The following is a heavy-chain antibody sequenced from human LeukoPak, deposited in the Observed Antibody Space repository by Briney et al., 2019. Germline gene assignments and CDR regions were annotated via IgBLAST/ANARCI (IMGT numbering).Heavy chain of an antibody. CDR1: GGTFSSYA. D-gene: IGHD3-22*01. CDR2: IIPIFGTA. Sequence: SVKVSCKASGGTFSSYAISWVRQAPGQGLEWMGGIIPIFGTANYAQKFQGRVTITADESTRTAYMELSSLRSEDTAVYYCARDMGGSYDSSGYDDAFDIWGQGTMVTVSS. V-gene: IGHV1-69*13. J-gene: IGHJ3*02. CDR3: ARDMGGSYDSSGYDDAFDI.